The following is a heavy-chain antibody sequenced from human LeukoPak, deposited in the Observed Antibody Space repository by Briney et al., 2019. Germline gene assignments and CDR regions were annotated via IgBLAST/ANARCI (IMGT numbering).Heavy chain of an antibody. D-gene: IGHD6-19*01. CDR2: IKPDGSEK. V-gene: IGHV3-7*01. CDR1: GFTFNTYW. J-gene: IGHJ4*02. Sequence: GGSLRLSCAASGFTFNTYWMSWVRQAPGKGLEWVANIKPDGSEKYYMDFVKGRFTISRDNAKNSLYLQMNSLRAEDTAVYYCARDQWWQFIAVAITSYFDSWGQGTLVTVSS. CDR3: ARDQWWQFIAVAITSYFDS.